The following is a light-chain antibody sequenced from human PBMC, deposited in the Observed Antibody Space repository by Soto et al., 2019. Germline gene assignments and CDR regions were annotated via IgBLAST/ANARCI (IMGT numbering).Light chain of an antibody. J-gene: IGKJ1*01. CDR2: AAS. V-gene: IGKV1-9*01. Sequence: DIQLTQSPSFLSASVGDRVIITCRASQDIAGYLAWYRQKPGKAPNLLLYAASTLESGVPSRFSGSGSGTEFALTISSLQPEDFATYYCQQIDNYPLTCGQGTKVEIK. CDR1: QDIAGY. CDR3: QQIDNYPLT.